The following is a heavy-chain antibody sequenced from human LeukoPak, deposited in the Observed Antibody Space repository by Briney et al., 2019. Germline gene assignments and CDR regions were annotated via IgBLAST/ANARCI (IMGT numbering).Heavy chain of an antibody. J-gene: IGHJ4*02. Sequence: GGSLRLSCAASGFTFSNAWMSWVRQAPGKGLEWVGRIKGKSEGGATDYAAFVKGRFTISRDNSKNTLYLQMNSLRAEDTAVYYCAKDWASFDYWGQGTLVTVSS. CDR3: AKDWASFDY. D-gene: IGHD3-16*01. CDR2: IKGKSEGGAT. V-gene: IGHV3-15*01. CDR1: GFTFSNAW.